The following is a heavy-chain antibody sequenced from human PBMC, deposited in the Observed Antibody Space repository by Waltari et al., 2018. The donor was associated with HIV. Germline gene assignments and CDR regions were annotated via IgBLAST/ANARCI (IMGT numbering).Heavy chain of an antibody. CDR3: VKDRGTFTMINEY. V-gene: IGHV3-30*18. CDR1: GFPFRTSG. CDR2: ISYDGNNK. Sequence: QVQLVESGGGVVQPGRSLRLSCAASGFPFRTSGMHWVRQAPGKGLEWVAVISYDGNNKNYADSVKGRFTISRDNSKNTLYLQMNSLRADDTALYYCVKDRGTFTMINEYWGQGTLVTVSS. D-gene: IGHD3-22*01. J-gene: IGHJ4*02.